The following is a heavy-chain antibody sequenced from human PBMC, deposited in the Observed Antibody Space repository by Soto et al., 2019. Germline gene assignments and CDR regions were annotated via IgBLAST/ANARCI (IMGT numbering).Heavy chain of an antibody. CDR1: GGTFSSYA. Sequence: QVQLVQSGAEVKKPGSSVKVSCKASGGTFSSYAISWVRQAPGHGLEWVGGIIAIFGTANYAQKFQGRVTITADQSTSTAYNELESLRSEDTAVNYCARLKGRIWSGDFGYWGQGTLVTVSS. CDR3: ARLKGRIWSGDFGY. J-gene: IGHJ4*02. D-gene: IGHD3-3*01. V-gene: IGHV1-69*12. CDR2: IIAIFGTA.